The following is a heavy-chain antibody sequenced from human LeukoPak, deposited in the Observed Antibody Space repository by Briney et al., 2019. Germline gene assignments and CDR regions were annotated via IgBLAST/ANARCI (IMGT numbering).Heavy chain of an antibody. CDR1: GGSISSYH. V-gene: IGHV4-59*08. D-gene: IGHD5-12*01. CDR3: ARRRRGYYGYEDAFDI. CDR2: LYNSGST. J-gene: IGHJ3*02. Sequence: PSETLSLTCTVSGGSISSYHWSWIRQPPGKGLEWIGYLYNSGSTNYNPSLKSRVTISVHTSKNQFSLKLSSVTAADTAVYYCARRRRGYYGYEDAFDIWGQGTMVTVSS.